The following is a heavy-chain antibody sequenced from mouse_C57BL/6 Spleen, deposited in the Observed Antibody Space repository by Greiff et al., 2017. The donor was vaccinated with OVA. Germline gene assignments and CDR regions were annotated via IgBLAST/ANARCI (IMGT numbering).Heavy chain of an antibody. D-gene: IGHD1-1*01. J-gene: IGHJ3*01. CDR1: GYTFTDYY. CDR3: ARGGYYCGSSLFAY. V-gene: IGHV1-19*01. Sequence: VQLKQSGPVLVKPGASVKMSCKASGYTFTDYYMNWVKQSHGKSLEWIGVINPYNGGTSYNKKFKGKATLTVDKSSSTAYMELNSLTSEDSAVYYCARGGYYCGSSLFAYWGQGTLVTVSA. CDR2: INPYNGGT.